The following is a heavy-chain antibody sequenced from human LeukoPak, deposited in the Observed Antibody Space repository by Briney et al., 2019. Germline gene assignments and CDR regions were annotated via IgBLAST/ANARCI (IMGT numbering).Heavy chain of an antibody. CDR3: TTDGSTTLSNTFDY. J-gene: IGHJ4*02. CDR1: GFTFSEAW. CDR2: IKSRNRGETV. Sequence: GGSLRLSCAASGFTFSEAWMNWVRLAPGKGLEWVGRIKSRNRGETVDYAAPVKGRFTISRDDSKTTVYLQMNSLKTEDTAIYYCTTDGSTTLSNTFDYWGQGTLVTVSS. V-gene: IGHV3-15*01. D-gene: IGHD1-26*01.